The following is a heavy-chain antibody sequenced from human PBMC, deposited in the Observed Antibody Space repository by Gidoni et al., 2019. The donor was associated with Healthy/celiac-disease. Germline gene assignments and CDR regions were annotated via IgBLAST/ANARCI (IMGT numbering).Heavy chain of an antibody. CDR3: AGWVAPPDTSGMDV. D-gene: IGHD1-26*01. CDR1: GGPISSYY. V-gene: IGHV4-59*01. Sequence: QVQLQESGPGLVKPSETLSLTCTVSGGPISSYYWSWIRQPPGKGLEWIGYIYYSGSTNYNPSLKSRVTISVDTSKNQFSLKLSSVTAADTAVYYCAGWVAPPDTSGMDVWGQGTTVTVSS. CDR2: IYYSGST. J-gene: IGHJ6*02.